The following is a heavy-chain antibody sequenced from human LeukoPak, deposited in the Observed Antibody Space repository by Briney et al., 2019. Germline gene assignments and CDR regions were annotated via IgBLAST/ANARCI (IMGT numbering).Heavy chain of an antibody. J-gene: IGHJ6*02. D-gene: IGHD4-17*01. CDR1: GGSISSYY. Sequence: SETLSLTCTVSGGSISSYYWSWIRQPPGKGLEWIGCIYYSGSTNHNPSLKSRVTISVDTSKNQFSLKLSSVTAADTAVYYCARDSHYGDYIRSYYYGMDVWGQGTTVTVSS. CDR2: IYYSGST. CDR3: ARDSHYGDYIRSYYYGMDV. V-gene: IGHV4-59*01.